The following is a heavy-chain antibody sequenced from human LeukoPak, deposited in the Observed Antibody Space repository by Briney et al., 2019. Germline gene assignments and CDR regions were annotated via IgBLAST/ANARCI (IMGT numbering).Heavy chain of an antibody. V-gene: IGHV4-39*01. CDR3: TRHTRDSSGFLYYFDC. Sequence: SETLSLTCTVSGGSISSSSYYWGWIRQPPGKGLEWIGSINYGGSSYYNPSLKSRVTISVDTSKNQFSLKLSSVTAADTAVYYCTRHTRDSSGFLYYFDCWGQGTLVTVSS. D-gene: IGHD3-22*01. CDR2: INYGGSS. J-gene: IGHJ4*02. CDR1: GGSISSSSYY.